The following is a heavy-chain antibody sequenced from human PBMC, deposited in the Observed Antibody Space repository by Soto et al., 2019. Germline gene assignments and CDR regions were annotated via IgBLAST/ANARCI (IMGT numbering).Heavy chain of an antibody. CDR2: VNGKSGNT. V-gene: IGHV1-8*01. CDR1: GYGFTSFD. D-gene: IGHD1-7*01. J-gene: IGHJ4*02. CDR3: ARGNNWNYVGEYVDT. Sequence: QVQLVQSGAEVKRPGASVKVSCETSGYGFTSFDLNWVRQAPGQGLEWMGWVNGKSGNTASAPKVQARHTMTRNVPITTDYMELSKLTYEDTAIYFCARGNNWNYVGEYVDTWGRGTLVTVSS.